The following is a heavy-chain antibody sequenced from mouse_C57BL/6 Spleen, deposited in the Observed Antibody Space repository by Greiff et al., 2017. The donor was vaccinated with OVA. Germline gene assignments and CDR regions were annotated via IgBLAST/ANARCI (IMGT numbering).Heavy chain of an antibody. CDR1: GYTFTSYW. D-gene: IGHD3-2*02. J-gene: IGHJ3*01. CDR3: ARVTAQATLAY. V-gene: IGHV1-64*01. Sequence: VQLVESGAELVKPGASVKLSCKASGYTFTSYWMHWVKQRPGQGLEWIGMIHPNSGSTNYNEKFKSKATLTVDKSSSTAYMQLSSLTSEDSAVYYCARVTAQATLAYWGQGTLVTVSA. CDR2: IHPNSGST.